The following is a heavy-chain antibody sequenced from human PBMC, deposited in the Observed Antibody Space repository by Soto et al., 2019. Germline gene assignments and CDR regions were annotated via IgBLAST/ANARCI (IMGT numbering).Heavy chain of an antibody. D-gene: IGHD2-21*02. V-gene: IGHV3-7*01. CDR2: IKQDGNEK. J-gene: IGHJ1*01. CDR3: ARRELVSCGGDCYSKYFQY. CDR1: GFTFSDYW. Sequence: GGSLRLSCAVSGFTFSDYWISWVRQAPGKGLEWVANIKQDGNEKYYVGSVKGRFTISRDNAKNSLYLQMNSLRAEDTAVYYCARRELVSCGGDCYSKYFQYWGQGTLVTVSS.